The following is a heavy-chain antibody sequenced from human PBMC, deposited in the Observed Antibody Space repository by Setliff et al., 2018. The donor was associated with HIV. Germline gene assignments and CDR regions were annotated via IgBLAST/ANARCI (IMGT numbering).Heavy chain of an antibody. Sequence: GGSLRLSCAASGFTFSSYAIHWVRQAPGKGLEWVALISYDGSNKYYADSVKGRFTISRDNSKNTLYLQVNSLRAEDTAVYYCARVAETRGYSYDYRLYYYGMDVWGQGTTVTVSS. D-gene: IGHD5-18*01. CDR1: GFTFSSYA. CDR2: ISYDGSNK. V-gene: IGHV3-30*04. CDR3: ARVAETRGYSYDYRLYYYGMDV. J-gene: IGHJ6*02.